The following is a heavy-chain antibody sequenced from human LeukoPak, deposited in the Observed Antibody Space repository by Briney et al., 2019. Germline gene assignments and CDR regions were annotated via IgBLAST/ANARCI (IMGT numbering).Heavy chain of an antibody. J-gene: IGHJ4*02. CDR2: INPNSGGT. CDR3: VRDGGASGFDY. Sequence: GASVKVSCKASGYTFTGYYMHWVRQAPGQGLEWMGWINPNSGGTKYAQKFQGRVTMTRDTSISTAYMELRRLRSDDTAVYYCVRDGGASGFDYWGQGTLVTVSS. D-gene: IGHD1-26*01. V-gene: IGHV1-2*02. CDR1: GYTFTGYY.